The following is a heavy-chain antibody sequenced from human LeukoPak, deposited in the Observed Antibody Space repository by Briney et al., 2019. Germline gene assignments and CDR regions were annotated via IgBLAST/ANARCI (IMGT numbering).Heavy chain of an antibody. CDR2: IHTSGSS. V-gene: IGHV4-4*07. CDR3: ANAPKYCSGGSCPDY. D-gene: IGHD2-15*01. CDR1: GGSISSYY. J-gene: IGHJ4*02. Sequence: SETLSLTCTVSGGSISSYYWSWIRQPAGKGLEWIGRIHTSGSSNYNPSLKSRVTMSVDTSKNQFSLKLNSVTAADTAVYYCANAPKYCSGGSCPDYWGQGTLVTVSS.